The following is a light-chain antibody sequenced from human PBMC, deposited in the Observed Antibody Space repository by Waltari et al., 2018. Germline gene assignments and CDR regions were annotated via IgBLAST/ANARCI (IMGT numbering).Light chain of an antibody. V-gene: IGLV2-14*03. J-gene: IGLJ2*01. CDR2: DVS. CDR1: RRDIGFYNF. CDR3: ASYTSANTVL. Sequence: QPGLTQPASVSGSPGQSITTSCTGTRRDIGFYNFFSWYQQHPGKAPKLVIFDVSRWPSGVSHRFSGSKSGNTASLTISGLQAEDEAAYYCASYTSANTVLFGGGTKVTVL.